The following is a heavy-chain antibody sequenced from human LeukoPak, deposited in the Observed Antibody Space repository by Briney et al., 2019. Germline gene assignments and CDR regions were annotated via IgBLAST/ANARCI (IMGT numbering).Heavy chain of an antibody. CDR3: AKERQTGDYFTSDY. J-gene: IGHJ4*02. D-gene: IGHD4-17*01. Sequence: PGGSLRLSCTASGFTFSSYTMSWVRQAPGEGLEWLSAINGRGITYYAGSVEGRFTISRDNSENTLYLQMNSLTVDDTAVYFCAKERQTGDYFTSDYWGQGTLVTVSS. CDR1: GFTFSSYT. V-gene: IGHV3-23*01. CDR2: INGRGIT.